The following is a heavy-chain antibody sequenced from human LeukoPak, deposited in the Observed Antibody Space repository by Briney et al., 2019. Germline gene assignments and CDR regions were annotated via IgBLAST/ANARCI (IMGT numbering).Heavy chain of an antibody. D-gene: IGHD3-22*01. V-gene: IGHV4-34*01. CDR2: INHSGST. J-gene: IGHJ1*01. CDR1: GGSFSGYY. Sequence: SETLPLTCAVYGGSFSGYYWSWIRQPPGKGLEWIGEINHSGSTNYNPSLKSRVTISVDTSKNQFSLKLSSVTAADTAVYYCARLIGVQHWGQGTLVTVSS. CDR3: ARLIGVQH.